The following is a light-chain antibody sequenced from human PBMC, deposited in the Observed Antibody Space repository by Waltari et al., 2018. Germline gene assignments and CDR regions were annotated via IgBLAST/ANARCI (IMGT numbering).Light chain of an antibody. CDR1: ISNIGAGYD. Sequence: QSVLTQPPSVSGAPGQRVSISCTGNISNIGAGYDVHWYQQLPGTAPTLLIYANSDRPSGVPDRCSGSKSGPSASLAITGLQAEDEADYFCQSYDSSLSGYVFGSGTKVTVL. CDR3: QSYDSSLSGYV. V-gene: IGLV1-40*01. J-gene: IGLJ1*01. CDR2: ANS.